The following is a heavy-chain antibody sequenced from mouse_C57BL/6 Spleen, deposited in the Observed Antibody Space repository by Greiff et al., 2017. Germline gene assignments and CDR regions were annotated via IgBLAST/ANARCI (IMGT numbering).Heavy chain of an antibody. D-gene: IGHD1-1*01. Sequence: VQLQQSGAELAKPGASVKLSCKASGYTFTSYWMHWVKQRPGQGLEWIGYINPSSGYTKYNQKFKDKATLTADKSSSTAYMQLSSLTYEDSAVYYCAREENLYYGGSSFAYWGQGTLVTVSA. CDR3: AREENLYYGGSSFAY. CDR2: INPSSGYT. CDR1: GYTFTSYW. J-gene: IGHJ3*01. V-gene: IGHV1-7*01.